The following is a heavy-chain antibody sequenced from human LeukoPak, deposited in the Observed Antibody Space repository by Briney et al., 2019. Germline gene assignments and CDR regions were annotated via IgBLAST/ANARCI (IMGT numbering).Heavy chain of an antibody. CDR3: AAEEFQVSHAFDI. CDR2: ISYDARNK. D-gene: IGHD3-10*01. J-gene: IGHJ3*02. V-gene: IGHV3-30*02. Sequence: GGSLRLSCAASGFTFSSYSMNWVRQAPGKGLEWVAFISYDARNKYYGDSVKGRFTISRDNSKNKLYLQMSSLRTEDTAVYFCAAEEFQVSHAFDIWGQGTMVTVSS. CDR1: GFTFSSYS.